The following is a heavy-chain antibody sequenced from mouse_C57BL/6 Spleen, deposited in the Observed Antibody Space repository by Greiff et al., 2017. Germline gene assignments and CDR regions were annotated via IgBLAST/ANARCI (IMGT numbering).Heavy chain of an antibody. D-gene: IGHD1-1*01. J-gene: IGHJ2*01. CDR1: GYTFTSYW. CDR2: IDPSDSYT. V-gene: IGHV1-50*01. Sequence: QVQLQQPGAELVKPGASVKLSCKASGYTFTSYWMQWVKQRPGQGLEWIGEIDPSDSYTNYNQKFKGKATLTVATSSSTAYMQLSSLTSDDSAVYYCARKETVVDYWGQGTTLTVSS. CDR3: ARKETVVDY.